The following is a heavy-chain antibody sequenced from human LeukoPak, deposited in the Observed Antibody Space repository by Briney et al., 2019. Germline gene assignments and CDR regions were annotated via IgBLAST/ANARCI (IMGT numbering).Heavy chain of an antibody. V-gene: IGHV1-69*05. J-gene: IGHJ4*02. D-gene: IGHD3-22*01. CDR3: ASSAFYYDSSGYILDY. CDR2: ITPIFGTA. CDR1: GGTFSSYA. Sequence: GASVKVSCKASGGTFSSYAISWVRQAPGQGLERMGRITPIFGTANYAQKFQGRVTITTDESTSTAYMELSSLRSEDTAVYYCASSAFYYDSSGYILDYWGQGTLVTVSS.